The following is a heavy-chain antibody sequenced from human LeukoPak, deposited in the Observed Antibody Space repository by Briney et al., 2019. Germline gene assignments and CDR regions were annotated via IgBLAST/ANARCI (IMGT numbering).Heavy chain of an antibody. J-gene: IGHJ3*01. CDR3: AKDRTPYSRSGGYYLGAFDL. Sequence: GGSLRLSCAASGFTFSNYAMTWVRQAPGKGLEWVSSLSGSGGGTWYAGSVKGRFSISRDNSKNTPYLEMNSLRAEDTAVYYCAKDRTPYSRSGGYYLGAFDLWGHGTLVTVSS. D-gene: IGHD3-22*01. V-gene: IGHV3-23*01. CDR1: GFTFSNYA. CDR2: LSGSGGGT.